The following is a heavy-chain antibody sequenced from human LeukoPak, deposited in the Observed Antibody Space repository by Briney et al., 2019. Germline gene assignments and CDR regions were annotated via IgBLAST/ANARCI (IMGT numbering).Heavy chain of an antibody. CDR1: GYTFTGYY. Sequence: ASVKVSCKASGYTFTGYYMHWVRQAPGQGLEWMGWINPNSGGTNYAQKFQGRVTITADESTSTAYMELSSLRSEDTAVYYCARANYCSGGSCYRYWGQGTLVTVSS. J-gene: IGHJ4*02. V-gene: IGHV1-2*02. D-gene: IGHD2-15*01. CDR3: ARANYCSGGSCYRY. CDR2: INPNSGGT.